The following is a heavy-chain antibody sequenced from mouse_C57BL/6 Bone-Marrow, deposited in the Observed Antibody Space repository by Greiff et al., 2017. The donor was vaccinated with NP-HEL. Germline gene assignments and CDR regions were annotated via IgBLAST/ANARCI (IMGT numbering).Heavy chain of an antibody. CDR2: IHPNSGST. V-gene: IGHV1-64*01. CDR1: GYTFTSYW. J-gene: IGHJ1*03. CDR3: ARDGNYGTRYFDV. Sequence: VQLQQPGAELVKPGASVKLSCKASGYTFTSYWMHWVKQRPGQGLEWIGMIHPNSGSTNYNEKFKSKATLTVDKSSSTAYMQLSSLTSEDSAVYYCARDGNYGTRYFDVWGTGTTVTVSS. D-gene: IGHD2-1*01.